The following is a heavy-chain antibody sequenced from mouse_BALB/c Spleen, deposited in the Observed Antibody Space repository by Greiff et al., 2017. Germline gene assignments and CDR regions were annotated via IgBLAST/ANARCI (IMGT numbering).Heavy chain of an antibody. Sequence: EVQRVESGGDLVKPGGSLKLSCAASGFTFSSYGMSWVRQTPDKRLEWVATISSGGSYTYYPDSVEGRFTITRDTAKNTLYLQMSSLKSEDTAMYYWAGRDYYGSEGYYFDYGGQGTTLTVSS. CDR3: AGRDYYGSEGYYFDY. CDR2: ISSGGSYT. V-gene: IGHV5-6*01. J-gene: IGHJ2*01. D-gene: IGHD1-1*01. CDR1: GFTFSSYG.